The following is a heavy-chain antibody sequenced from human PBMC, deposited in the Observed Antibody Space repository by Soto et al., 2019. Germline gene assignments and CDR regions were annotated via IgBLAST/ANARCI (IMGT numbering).Heavy chain of an antibody. CDR1: GFNFSDYA. CDR3: AREGRNPSLRSSNCLDH. V-gene: IGHV3-30-3*01. CDR2: FSYDGIYT. D-gene: IGHD1-1*01. Sequence: QVQLAESGGGVVQPGRSLRLSCATSGFNFSDYAMHWVRQAPGKGPEYVAVFSYDGIYTFYADSVKGRFTISRDNSKNTLYLEMNNLRVEDTAVYFCAREGRNPSLRSSNCLDHWGQGTLVTVSS. J-gene: IGHJ4*02.